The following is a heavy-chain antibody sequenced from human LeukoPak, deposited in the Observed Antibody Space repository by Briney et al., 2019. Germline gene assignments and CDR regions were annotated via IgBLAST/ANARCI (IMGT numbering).Heavy chain of an antibody. Sequence: APVKAPGKPPGSTFTSYYIHWVRQAPGQGLEWMGIINPSGGSTNYAQRFQGRVTMTRDTSTSTVYMELSSLRSDDTAVYYCAREIVPTVASMGYYYGMDVWGQGTTVTVSS. CDR3: AREIVPTVASMGYYYGMDV. V-gene: IGHV1-46*01. CDR2: INPSGGST. J-gene: IGHJ6*02. CDR1: GSTFTSYY. D-gene: IGHD5-12*01.